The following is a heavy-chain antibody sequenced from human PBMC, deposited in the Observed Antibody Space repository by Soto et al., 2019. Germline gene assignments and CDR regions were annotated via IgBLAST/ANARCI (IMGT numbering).Heavy chain of an antibody. CDR2: ISYGGNNT. CDR1: GFTFRSYA. J-gene: IGHJ6*02. V-gene: IGHV3-30-3*01. CDR3: ARDRNYDILTDYYGMDV. D-gene: IGHD3-9*01. Sequence: SLRLSCAASGFTFRSYAMHWVRQAPGKGLEWVAAISYGGNNTYHADSVKGRFTISKDNSKKTLSLQMNSLRVEDTAVYYCARDRNYDILTDYYGMDVWGQGTTVTVSS.